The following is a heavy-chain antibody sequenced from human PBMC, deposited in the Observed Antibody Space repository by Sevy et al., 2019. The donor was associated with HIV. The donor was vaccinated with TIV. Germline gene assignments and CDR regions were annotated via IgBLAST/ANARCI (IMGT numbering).Heavy chain of an antibody. J-gene: IGHJ3*01. CDR2: IYRTGNT. D-gene: IGHD3-16*01. V-gene: IGHV4-30-2*01. Sequence: SETLSLTCAVSGGSISTGGFTWNWIRQPPGKGLEWIGHIYRTGNTYYNPSLGSRVSISVDRSKNQFSLKLSSVTAADTAVYYCVRWPSYGYVSYGFDVWGQGTMVTVSS. CDR1: GGSISTGGFT. CDR3: VRWPSYGYVSYGFDV.